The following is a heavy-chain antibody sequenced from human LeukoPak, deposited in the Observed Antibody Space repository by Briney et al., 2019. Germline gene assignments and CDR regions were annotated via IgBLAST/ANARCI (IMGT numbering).Heavy chain of an antibody. CDR3: AKARYYDSSGPFDY. J-gene: IGHJ4*02. Sequence: PGGSLRLSCAASGFTFSTYAMSWVRQAPGRGLEWVSSISGSATNTYYADSVKGRFTISRDKSKNTLDLQMNSLRAEDTAVYYCAKARYYDSSGPFDYWGQGTLVTVSS. D-gene: IGHD3-22*01. V-gene: IGHV3-23*01. CDR1: GFTFSTYA. CDR2: ISGSATNT.